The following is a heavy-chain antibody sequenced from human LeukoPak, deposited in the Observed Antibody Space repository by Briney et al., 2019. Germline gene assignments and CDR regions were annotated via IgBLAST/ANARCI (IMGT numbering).Heavy chain of an antibody. J-gene: IGHJ4*02. CDR2: FDPEDGET. D-gene: IGHD6-13*01. CDR3: ATSRQQLVTFDY. CDR1: GYTLTELS. V-gene: IGHV1-24*01. Sequence: ASVKVSCKVSGYTLTELSMHWVRQAPGKGLEWMGGFDPEDGETIYAQKFQGRVTMTEDTSTDTAYMELSGLRSEDTAVYYCATSRQQLVTFDYWGQGTLVTVSS.